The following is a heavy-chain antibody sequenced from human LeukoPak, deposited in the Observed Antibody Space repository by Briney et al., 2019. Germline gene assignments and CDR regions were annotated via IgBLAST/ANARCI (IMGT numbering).Heavy chain of an antibody. D-gene: IGHD5-12*01. CDR2: IYHSGRT. Sequence: SETLPLTCTVSGYSISSGYYWGWIRQPPGKGLEWIGSIYHSGRTFYNPSLKSRVTISVDTSKNQFSLKLSSVTAADTAVYYCASTRLARYSGYALDYWGQGTLVTVSS. V-gene: IGHV4-38-2*02. CDR1: GYSISSGYY. J-gene: IGHJ4*02. CDR3: ASTRLARYSGYALDY.